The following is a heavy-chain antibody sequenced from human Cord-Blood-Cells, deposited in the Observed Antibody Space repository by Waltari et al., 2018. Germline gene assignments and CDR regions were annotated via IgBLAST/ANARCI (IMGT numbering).Heavy chain of an antibody. CDR1: GLTFSSYA. CDR2: ISGSGGST. V-gene: IGHV3-23*01. Sequence: EVQLLESGGGLVQPGGSLRLSCAASGLTFSSYALGWVRQAPGQGLEWVSAISGSGGSTYYADSVKGRFTISRDNSKNTLYLQMNSLRAEDTAVYYCAKTRIAAAGTGRGYYFDYWGQGTLVTVSS. CDR3: AKTRIAAAGTGRGYYFDY. D-gene: IGHD6-13*01. J-gene: IGHJ4*02.